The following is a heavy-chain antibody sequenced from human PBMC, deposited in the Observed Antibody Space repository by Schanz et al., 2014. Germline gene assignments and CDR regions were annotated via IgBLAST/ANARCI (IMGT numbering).Heavy chain of an antibody. Sequence: VQLVESGGGVVQPGGSLGLSCVVSGFTVSSDHMSWVRQAPGKGLEWVSALSGSGGSTYYADSVKGRFTISRDNSKNTLYLQMNRLRAEDTALYYCAIIGVMVAVAGTRADYWGQGTLVTVSS. V-gene: IGHV3-23*04. D-gene: IGHD6-19*01. CDR2: LSGSGGST. CDR3: AIIGVMVAVAGTRADY. CDR1: GFTVSSDH. J-gene: IGHJ4*02.